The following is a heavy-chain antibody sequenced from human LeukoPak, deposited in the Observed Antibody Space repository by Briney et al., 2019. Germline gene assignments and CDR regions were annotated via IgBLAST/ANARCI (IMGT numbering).Heavy chain of an antibody. CDR3: ARYDSRGSASTKFDY. J-gene: IGHJ4*02. CDR1: GYTLGRNYY. V-gene: IGHV4-38-2*01. CDR2: IYGRGST. Sequence: ASETLPLTCAVSGYTLGRNYYWGWIRQPPGKGLEWIGRIYGRGSTSYNPSLMNRVTMSVDTSRNHFSLQLTSVTAADTAVYYCARYDSRGSASTKFDYWGPGILVTISS. D-gene: IGHD3-16*01.